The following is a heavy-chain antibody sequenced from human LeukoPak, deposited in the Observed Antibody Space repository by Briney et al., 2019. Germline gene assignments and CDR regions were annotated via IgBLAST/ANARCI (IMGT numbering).Heavy chain of an antibody. CDR3: ARALGLNDWQWLGYY. J-gene: IGHJ4*02. Sequence: ASVKVSCKASGYTFTAYYIHWVRKAPEQGLEWMGWIYGNSGGTKYAQKFQGRVTMTRDTSISMAYMELSRLRSDDTAIYYCARALGLNDWQWLGYYWGQGTLVTVSS. CDR2: IYGNSGGT. CDR1: GYTFTAYY. V-gene: IGHV1-2*02. D-gene: IGHD6-19*01.